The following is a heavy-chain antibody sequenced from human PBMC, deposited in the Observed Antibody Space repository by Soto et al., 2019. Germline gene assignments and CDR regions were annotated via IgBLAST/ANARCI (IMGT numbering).Heavy chain of an antibody. CDR1: GYSISSSYY. CDR3: AGSSSGWYKGGLDY. V-gene: IGHV4-38-2*01. Sequence: SETLSLTCAVSGYSISSSYYWGWIRQPPGKGLEWIGSIYHSGSTYYNPSLKSRVTISVDASKNRFSLKLSSVTAADTAVYYCAGSSSGWYKGGLDYWGQGTVVPVSS. CDR2: IYHSGST. J-gene: IGHJ4*02. D-gene: IGHD6-19*01.